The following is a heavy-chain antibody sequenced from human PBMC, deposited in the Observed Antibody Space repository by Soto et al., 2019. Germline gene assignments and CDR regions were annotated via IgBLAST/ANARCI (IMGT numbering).Heavy chain of an antibody. CDR1: GFTFNNYA. V-gene: IGHV3-30-3*01. D-gene: IGHD6-6*01. J-gene: IGHJ2*01. CDR2: ISYDGNNK. Sequence: PGGSLRLSCAASGFTFNNYAMHWVRQAQGKGLEWVALISYDGNNKYYAESVKGRFTISRDNSKNTLYLQINSLRAEDTAVYYCARGFRLSTSSSPPIDLWGRGTLVTVSS. CDR3: ARGFRLSTSSSPPIDL.